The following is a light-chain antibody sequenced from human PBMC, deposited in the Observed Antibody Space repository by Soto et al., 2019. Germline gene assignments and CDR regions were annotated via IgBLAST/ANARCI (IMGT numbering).Light chain of an antibody. CDR3: QQSITAPLT. J-gene: IGKJ4*01. V-gene: IGKV1-39*01. CDR1: QSINNY. Sequence: DIQMTQSPSSLSASVGDRVTITCRASQSINNYLNWYQQKPGKAPKLLIYSASSLQSGVPSRFSGSGSGTDFTLTIAGLQPEDSASYFCQQSITAPLTLGGGNKVEIK. CDR2: SAS.